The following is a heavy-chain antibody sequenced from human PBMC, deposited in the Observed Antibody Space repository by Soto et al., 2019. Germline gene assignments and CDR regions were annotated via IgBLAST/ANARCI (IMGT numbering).Heavy chain of an antibody. V-gene: IGHV1-46*01. J-gene: IGHJ4*02. CDR1: GSTFTRYY. CDR2: XNPSGXST. CDR3: ARIGSSEKFDY. D-gene: IGHD6-19*01. Sequence: XSVKVSCKASGSTFTRYYMHWVRQAPGQGLEWMGIXNPSGXSTSYAQKLQGXVTMTSDTSTSTAYMELSSLTYQDKAVYYCARIGSSEKFDYWGQGTLVTVYS.